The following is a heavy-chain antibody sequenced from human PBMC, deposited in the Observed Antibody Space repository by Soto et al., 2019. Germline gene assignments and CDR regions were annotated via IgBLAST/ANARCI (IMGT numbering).Heavy chain of an antibody. J-gene: IGHJ4*02. V-gene: IGHV3-23*01. CDR1: GFTFGSYA. Sequence: GGSLRLSCAASGFTFGSYAMSWVRQAPGKGLEWVSAISGSGGSTYYADSVKGRFTISRDNSKNTLYLQMNSLRAEDTAVYYCAKDRYGGTYYFDSWGQGTLVTVSS. D-gene: IGHD2-15*01. CDR2: ISGSGGST. CDR3: AKDRYGGTYYFDS.